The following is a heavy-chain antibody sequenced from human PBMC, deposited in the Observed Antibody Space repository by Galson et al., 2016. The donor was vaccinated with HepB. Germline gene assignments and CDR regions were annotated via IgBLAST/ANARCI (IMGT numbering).Heavy chain of an antibody. V-gene: IGHV3-23*01. D-gene: IGHD4-17*01. CDR1: GFIFSSYA. Sequence: SLRLSCAASGFIFSSYALTWVRQAPGKGLEWVSVISGSGGSTYYADSVKGRFTISRDNSKNTLYLQMNSLRAEDTAVYYCAKTDWDYDGANWFDPWGQGTLVTVSS. J-gene: IGHJ5*02. CDR3: AKTDWDYDGANWFDP. CDR2: ISGSGGST.